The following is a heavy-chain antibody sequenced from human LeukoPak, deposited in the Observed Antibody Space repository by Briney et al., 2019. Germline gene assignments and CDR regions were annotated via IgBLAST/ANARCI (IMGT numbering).Heavy chain of an antibody. CDR3: TNGDYGLWY. CDR2: IKSKTDGRTT. V-gene: IGHV3-15*01. D-gene: IGHD4-17*01. CDR1: EVTFSKVW. Sequence: GGSLRLSCVTSEVTFSKVWMNWLRQRPGKGLEWVGRIKSKTDGRTTDYAAPVKGRFTISRDDSKNTLYLQMNSLKTKDTAVYYCTNGDYGLWYWGQGTLVTVSS. J-gene: IGHJ4*02.